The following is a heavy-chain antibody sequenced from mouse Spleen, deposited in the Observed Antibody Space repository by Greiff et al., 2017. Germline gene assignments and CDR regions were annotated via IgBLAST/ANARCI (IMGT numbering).Heavy chain of an antibody. CDR1: GYTFTSYG. CDR3: ATGRGRDGYFDV. Sequence: QVQLQQSGAELARPGASVKLSCKASGYTFTSYGISWVKQRTVQGLEWIGEIYPTSGNTYYNEKFKGKATLTADKSSSTAYMELRSLTSEDSAVYFCATGRGRDGYFDVWGAGTTVTVSS. D-gene: IGHD3-1*01. V-gene: IGHV1-81*01. J-gene: IGHJ1*01. CDR2: IYPTSGNT.